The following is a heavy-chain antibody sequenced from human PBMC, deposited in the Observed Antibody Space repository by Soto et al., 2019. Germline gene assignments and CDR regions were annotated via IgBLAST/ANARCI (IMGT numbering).Heavy chain of an antibody. J-gene: IGHJ4*02. CDR1: GFPFSSYA. D-gene: IGHD6-19*01. Sequence: EVQLLGSGGGLVQPGGSLRLSCAASGFPFSSYAMSWVPQDPGEGLEWVSAISGSGGSTYYADSVKGRFTISRDNSKNTLYLQMNSLRAEDTAVYYFAKDFLTAVAGTDFDYWGQGTLVTVSS. CDR2: ISGSGGST. CDR3: AKDFLTAVAGTDFDY. V-gene: IGHV3-23*01.